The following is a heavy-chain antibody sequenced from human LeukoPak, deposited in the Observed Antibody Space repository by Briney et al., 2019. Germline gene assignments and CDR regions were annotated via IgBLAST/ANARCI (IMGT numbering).Heavy chain of an antibody. J-gene: IGHJ4*02. CDR1: AFTFSDYY. CDR2: ISGSGGST. D-gene: IGHD6-19*01. Sequence: GGSLRLSCAASAFTFSDYYMSWIRQAPGKGLEWVSAISGSGGSTYYADSVKGRFTVSRDNAKNSLYLQVNSLRAEDTAVYYCARTRDSGWYYFDYWGQGTLVTVSS. V-gene: IGHV3-11*04. CDR3: ARTRDSGWYYFDY.